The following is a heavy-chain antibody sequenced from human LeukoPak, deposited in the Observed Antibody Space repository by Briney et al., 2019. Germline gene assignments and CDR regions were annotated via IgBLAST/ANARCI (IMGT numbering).Heavy chain of an antibody. CDR1: GYSFTSYW. Sequence: GESLKISCKGSGYSFTSYWIGWVRQMPGKGLEWMGISYPGDSDTRYSPSFQGQVTISADKSISTAYLQWSSLKASDTAMYYCARRAYYYDSSGYGAFDIWGQGTMVTVSS. V-gene: IGHV5-51*01. CDR3: ARRAYYYDSSGYGAFDI. D-gene: IGHD3-22*01. CDR2: SYPGDSDT. J-gene: IGHJ3*02.